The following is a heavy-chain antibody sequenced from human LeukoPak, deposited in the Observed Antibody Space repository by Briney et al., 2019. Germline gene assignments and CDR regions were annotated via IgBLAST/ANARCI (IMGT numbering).Heavy chain of an antibody. J-gene: IGHJ4*02. CDR3: ARDLSSFDY. Sequence: SETLSLTCAVYGGSFSGYYWSWIRQPPGKGLEWIGEINHSGSTNYNPSLKSRVTISVDTSKNQFSLKLSSVTAADTAVYYCARDLSSFDYWGQGTLVTVSS. CDR2: INHSGST. CDR1: GGSFSGYY. V-gene: IGHV4-34*01.